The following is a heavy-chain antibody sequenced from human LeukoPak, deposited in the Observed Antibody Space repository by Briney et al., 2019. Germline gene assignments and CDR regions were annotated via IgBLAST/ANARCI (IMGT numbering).Heavy chain of an antibody. J-gene: IGHJ4*02. V-gene: IGHV3-74*01. CDR2: INSDGSHA. D-gene: IGHD2-2*01. CDR1: GFSFSAYW. Sequence: GGSLRLSCAASGFSFSAYWMHWVRQTPEKGLVWVSHINSDGSHATYADSVKGRFTISRDNAKNSLYLQMNSLRAEDTAVYYCASVIGYCSSTSCYADYFDYWGQGTLVTVSS. CDR3: ASVIGYCSSTSCYADYFDY.